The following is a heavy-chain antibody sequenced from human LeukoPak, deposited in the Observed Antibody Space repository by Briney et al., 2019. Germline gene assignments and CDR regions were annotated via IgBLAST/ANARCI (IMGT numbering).Heavy chain of an antibody. CDR1: GFTFSSYP. J-gene: IGHJ4*02. D-gene: IGHD1-26*01. V-gene: IGHV3-23*01. CDR3: ARDVGITVGATDY. Sequence: PGGSLRLSCAASGFTFSSYPMTWVRQAPGKGLDRVSTIGDSGGNTFYADSVKGRFTISRDNSKNTLFLQMSSLRAEDTAVYYCARDVGITVGATDYWGQGALVTVSS. CDR2: IGDSGGNT.